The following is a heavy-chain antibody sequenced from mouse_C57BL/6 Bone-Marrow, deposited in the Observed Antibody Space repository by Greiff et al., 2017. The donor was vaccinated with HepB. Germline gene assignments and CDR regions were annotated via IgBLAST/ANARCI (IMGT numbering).Heavy chain of an antibody. J-gene: IGHJ4*01. CDR3: ARSVYYAMDY. V-gene: IGHV1-20*01. CDR2: INPYNGDT. CDR1: GYSFTGYF. Sequence: EVQLVESGPELVKPGDSVKISCKASGYSFTGYFMNWVMQSHGKSLEWIGRINPYNGDTFYNQKFKGKATLTVDKSSSTAHMELRSLTSEDSAVYYCARSVYYAMDYWGQGTSVTVSS.